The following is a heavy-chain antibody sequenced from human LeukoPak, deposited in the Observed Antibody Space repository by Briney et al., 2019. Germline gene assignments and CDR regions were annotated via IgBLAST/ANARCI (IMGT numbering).Heavy chain of an antibody. CDR1: GYTFPGYY. D-gene: IGHD6-6*01. J-gene: IGHJ4*02. V-gene: IGHV1-2*02. CDR2: INPNSGGT. CDR3: AREHSSSSGKVFDY. Sequence: ASVKVSCKASGYTFPGYYMHWVRQAPGQGLEWMGWINPNSGGTNYAQKFQGGVTMTRDTSISTAYMELSRLRSDDTAVYYCAREHSSSSGKVFDYWGQGTLVTVSS.